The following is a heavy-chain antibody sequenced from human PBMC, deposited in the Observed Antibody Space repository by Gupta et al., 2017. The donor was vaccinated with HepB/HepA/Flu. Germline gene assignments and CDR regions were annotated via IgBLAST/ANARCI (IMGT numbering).Heavy chain of an antibody. CDR2: INPTNSRT. D-gene: IGHD3-3*01. CDR3: ARDYDFGSGSYYFHP. Sequence: QVQLVQSGAEVTKPGASVKVSCKASGYSFTSYYMHWVRQAPGQGLEWLGIINPTNSRTTYAQKFQDRVTMTRDTSTSTVYMELRSLRSEDTAVYYCARDYDFGSGSYYFHPWGQGTLVTVSS. V-gene: IGHV1-46*01. CDR1: GYSFTSYY. J-gene: IGHJ5*02.